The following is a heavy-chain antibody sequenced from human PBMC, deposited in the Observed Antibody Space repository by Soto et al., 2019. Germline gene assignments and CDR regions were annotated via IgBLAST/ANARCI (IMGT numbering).Heavy chain of an antibody. D-gene: IGHD5-12*01. CDR2: ISSSSDYT. CDR3: ARGDIVAAIYFFDH. J-gene: IGHJ4*02. Sequence: QVQLVESGGGLVKPGGSLRISCAASGFTFSDHYMSWIRQAPGKGLEWVSYISSSSDYTDYADSVKGRFTISRDNAKNSLYLQMNSLSPEDTGVYYCARGDIVAAIYFFDHWGQGTLVTVSS. V-gene: IGHV3-11*05. CDR1: GFTFSDHY.